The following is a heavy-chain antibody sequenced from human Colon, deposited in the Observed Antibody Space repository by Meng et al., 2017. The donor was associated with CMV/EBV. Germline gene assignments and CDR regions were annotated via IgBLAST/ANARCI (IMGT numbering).Heavy chain of an antibody. CDR1: GFSRSSSGVG. CDR3: AHSDFWSGYTIYYFDY. CDR2: IYWDDDK. D-gene: IGHD3-3*01. Sequence: QITLKESVPTLVKTTPTPTLTCPFSGFSRSSSGVGVGWIRQPPGKALEWLALIYWDDDKTYNPSLKSRLTITKDTSKNQVVLTLTNMDPVDTATYYCAHSDFWSGYTIYYFDYWGQGTLVTVSS. V-gene: IGHV2-5*02. J-gene: IGHJ4*02.